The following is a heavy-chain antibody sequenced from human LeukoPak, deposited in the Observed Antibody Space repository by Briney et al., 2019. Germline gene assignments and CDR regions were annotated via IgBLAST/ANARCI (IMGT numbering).Heavy chain of an antibody. CDR2: ISNTGSVI. J-gene: IGHJ4*02. Sequence: PGGSLRLSCAASGSTFRSHTMNWVRQAPGKGLEWISYISNTGSVIYYADSVKGRFTISRDNAKNSLYLQMNSLRAEGTAVYYCARNLPAADYWGQGTLVTVSS. CDR1: GSTFRSHT. V-gene: IGHV3-48*04. CDR3: ARNLPAADY. D-gene: IGHD2-2*01.